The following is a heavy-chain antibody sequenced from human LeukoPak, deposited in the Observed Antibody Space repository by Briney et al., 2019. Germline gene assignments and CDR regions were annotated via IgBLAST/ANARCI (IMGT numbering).Heavy chain of an antibody. Sequence: GESLKISCKGSGYSFTSYWISWVRQMPGKGLEWMGRIDPSDSYTNYSPSFQGHVTISADKSISTAFLQWSSLKTSDTAMYYCARVVREEDGMDVWGQGTTVTVSS. CDR2: IDPSDSYT. V-gene: IGHV5-10-1*01. CDR3: ARVVREEDGMDV. D-gene: IGHD3-16*02. J-gene: IGHJ6*02. CDR1: GYSFTSYW.